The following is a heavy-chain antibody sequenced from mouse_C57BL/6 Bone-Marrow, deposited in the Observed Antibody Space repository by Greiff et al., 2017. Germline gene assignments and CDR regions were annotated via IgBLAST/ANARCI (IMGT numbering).Heavy chain of an antibody. J-gene: IGHJ4*01. D-gene: IGHD1-1*01. Sequence: VQLQQSGAELVRPGASVKLSCKASGYTFTDYYINWVKQRPGQGLEWIARIYPGSGNTYYNEKFKGKATLTAEKSSSTAYMQLSSLTSEDSAVYFCARALYYYGSSPYAMDYWGQGTSVTVSS. CDR3: ARALYYYGSSPYAMDY. V-gene: IGHV1-76*01. CDR1: GYTFTDYY. CDR2: IYPGSGNT.